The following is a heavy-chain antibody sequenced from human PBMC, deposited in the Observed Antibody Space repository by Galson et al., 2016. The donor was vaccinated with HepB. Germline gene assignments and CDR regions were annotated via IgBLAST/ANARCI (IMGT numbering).Heavy chain of an antibody. V-gene: IGHV5-51*01. D-gene: IGHD5-18*01. CDR1: GYSFTTYW. Sequence: QSGAEVKKPGESLKISCKGSGYSFTTYWIAWVRQMPGKGLEWMGIIYPGDSDTTYSPSFQGQVTISAGKSISTAYLQWSSLKASDTAMYYCARPHHPASYSYGYLYWGQGTLVTVSS. J-gene: IGHJ4*02. CDR2: IYPGDSDT. CDR3: ARPHHPASYSYGYLY.